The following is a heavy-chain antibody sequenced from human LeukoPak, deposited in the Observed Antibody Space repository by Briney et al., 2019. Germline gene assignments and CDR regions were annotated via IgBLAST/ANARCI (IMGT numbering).Heavy chain of an antibody. CDR2: IYYSGST. CDR3: ARHGESYYTDGMDV. V-gene: IGHV4-39*01. J-gene: IGHJ6*02. Sequence: SETLSLTCAVYGGSFSGYYWGWIRQPPGKGLEWIGSIYYSGSTYYNPSLKSRVTISVDTSKNQFSLKLSSVTAADTAVYYCARHGESYYTDGMDVWGQGTTVTVSS. CDR1: GGSFSGYY. D-gene: IGHD1-26*01.